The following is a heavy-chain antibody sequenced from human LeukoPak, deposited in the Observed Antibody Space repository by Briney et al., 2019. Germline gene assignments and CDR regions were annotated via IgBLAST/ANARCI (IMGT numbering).Heavy chain of an antibody. CDR3: ARARRGGSYSTDY. J-gene: IGHJ4*02. CDR2: ISSSGSTI. D-gene: IGHD1-26*01. V-gene: IGHV3-11*01. Sequence: GGSLRLSCAASGFTFSDYYMNWIRQAPGKGLEWVSYISSSGSTIYYADSVKGRFTISRDNAKNSLYLQMNGLRAEDTAVYYCARARRGGSYSTDYWGQGTLVTVSS. CDR1: GFTFSDYY.